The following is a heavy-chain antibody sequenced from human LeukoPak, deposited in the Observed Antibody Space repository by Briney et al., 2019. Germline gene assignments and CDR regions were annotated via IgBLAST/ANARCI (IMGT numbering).Heavy chain of an antibody. Sequence: SETLSLTCTVSGGSISSGGYYWSWFRQHPGKGLEWIGYIYYSGSTYYNPSLKSRVTISVDTSKNQFSLKLSSVTAADTAVYYCAREWVYNGAVAGTDWGQGTLVTVSS. D-gene: IGHD6-19*01. CDR3: AREWVYNGAVAGTD. J-gene: IGHJ4*02. CDR1: GGSISSGGYY. CDR2: IYYSGST. V-gene: IGHV4-31*03.